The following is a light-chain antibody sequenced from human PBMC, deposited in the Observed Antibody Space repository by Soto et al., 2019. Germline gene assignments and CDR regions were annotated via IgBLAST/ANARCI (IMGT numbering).Light chain of an antibody. CDR2: GAS. CDR1: QSVSTN. Sequence: ETVMTQSPATLSVSPGERATLSCRASQSVSTNLAWYQHKPGLAPGLLIYGASSRATGIPDGFSGSGSGTDFNLTVNRLAPEDFAVYYCHQYDNSPWTFGQGTKVDIK. CDR3: HQYDNSPWT. V-gene: IGKV3D-15*02. J-gene: IGKJ1*01.